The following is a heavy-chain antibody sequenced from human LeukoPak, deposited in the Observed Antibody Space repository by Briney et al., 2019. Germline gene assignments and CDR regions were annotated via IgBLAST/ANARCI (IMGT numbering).Heavy chain of an antibody. J-gene: IGHJ4*02. Sequence: PGGSLRLSCAASAFSFSNYNMNWVRQAPGKGLGWVSSITSSGSYIYYADSVKGRFTISRDNAKNSLYLQLNSLRAEDTAVYYCARERAVTTYYYFDYWGQGTLVTVSS. CDR2: ITSSGSYI. CDR1: AFSFSNYN. D-gene: IGHD4-17*01. CDR3: ARERAVTTYYYFDY. V-gene: IGHV3-21*01.